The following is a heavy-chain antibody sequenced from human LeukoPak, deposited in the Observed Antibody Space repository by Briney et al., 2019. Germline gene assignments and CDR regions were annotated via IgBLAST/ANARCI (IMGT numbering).Heavy chain of an antibody. Sequence: GASVKVSCKASGYTFTGYYMHWVRQAPGQGLEWMGWINPNSGGTNYAQKFQGWVTMTRDTSISTAYMELSRLRSDDTAVYYCAREGTYYDILTGTDAFDVWGQGTMVTVSS. J-gene: IGHJ3*01. V-gene: IGHV1-2*04. D-gene: IGHD3-9*01. CDR3: AREGTYYDILTGTDAFDV. CDR2: INPNSGGT. CDR1: GYTFTGYY.